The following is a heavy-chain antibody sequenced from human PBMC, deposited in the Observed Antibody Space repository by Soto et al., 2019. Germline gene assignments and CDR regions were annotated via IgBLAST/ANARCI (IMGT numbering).Heavy chain of an antibody. CDR1: GYSFTSYW. CDR3: ASGEVVRDYYYYYGMDV. J-gene: IGHJ6*02. CDR2: IDPSDSYT. D-gene: IGHD2-15*01. V-gene: IGHV5-10-1*03. Sequence: EVQLVQSGAEVKKPGESLRISCKGSGYSFTSYWISWVRQMPGKGLEWMGRIDPSDSYTNYSPSFQGHVTISADKSISTAYLQWSSLKASDTAMYYCASGEVVRDYYYYYGMDVWGQGTTVTVSS.